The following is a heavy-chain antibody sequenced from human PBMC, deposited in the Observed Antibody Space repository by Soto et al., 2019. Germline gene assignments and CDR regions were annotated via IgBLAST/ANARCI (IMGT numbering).Heavy chain of an antibody. CDR3: ASLWNFFDF. D-gene: IGHD2-21*01. Sequence: SETLSLTCTVSGASISSYYCSWIRQPPGKGLEWIGYMYFNESPKYNPSLKSRVTMSVDTSKNQFSLKLRSVTAADTAVYYCASLWNFFDFWGQGALVTVSS. CDR1: GASISSYY. V-gene: IGHV4-59*01. J-gene: IGHJ4*02. CDR2: MYFNESP.